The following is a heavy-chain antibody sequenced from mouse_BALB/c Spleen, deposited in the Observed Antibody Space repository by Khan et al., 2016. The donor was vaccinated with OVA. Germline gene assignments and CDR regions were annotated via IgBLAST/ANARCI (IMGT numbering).Heavy chain of an antibody. CDR3: TRDRIDY. CDR1: GYTFTTYW. Sequence: QIQLVQSGAERAKPGASVKMSCKASGYTFTTYWMHRVKQRPGQGLEWIGYINPTSGYTDYNEKFKDRATLSADKSSSTAYMQLSSLTSEDSAVYYCTRDRIDYWGQGTTLTVSS. CDR2: INPTSGYT. J-gene: IGHJ2*01. V-gene: IGHV1-7*01.